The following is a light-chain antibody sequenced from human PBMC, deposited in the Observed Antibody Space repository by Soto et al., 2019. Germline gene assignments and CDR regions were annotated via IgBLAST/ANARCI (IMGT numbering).Light chain of an antibody. CDR1: QSVDTSY. CDR2: GAS. CDR3: QQYGTSPLT. V-gene: IGKV3-20*01. Sequence: EILLTQSPGSLSLSPGDRATLSCRASQSVDTSYLGWYQQKPGQAPRLLIYGASSRATGIPDRFSGSGSGTDFTLTISRLEPEDFAVYYCQQYGTSPLTFGGGTKVDIK. J-gene: IGKJ4*01.